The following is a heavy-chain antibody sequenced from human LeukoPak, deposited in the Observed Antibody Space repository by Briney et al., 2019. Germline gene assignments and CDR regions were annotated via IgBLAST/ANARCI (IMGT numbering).Heavy chain of an antibody. V-gene: IGHV3-21*01. CDR2: ISSSSSSI. D-gene: IGHD3-16*01. CDR1: GFTFSSYS. CDR3: ARDGPVMSLEFDY. Sequence: TAGGSLRLSCAASGFTFSSYSMNWVRQAPGKGLEWVSSISSSSSSIYYADSVKGRFTISRDNSKNTLYLQMNSLRAEDTAVYYCARDGPVMSLEFDYWGQGTLVTVSS. J-gene: IGHJ4*02.